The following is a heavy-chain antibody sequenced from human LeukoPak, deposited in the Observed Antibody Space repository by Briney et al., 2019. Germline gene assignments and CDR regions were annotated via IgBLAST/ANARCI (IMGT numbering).Heavy chain of an antibody. CDR1: GGSFSGYY. J-gene: IGHJ6*02. D-gene: IGHD3-16*02. CDR3: ARGYLSDYVWGSYRGYYYYGMDV. Sequence: PSETLSLTCAVYGGSFSGYYWSWLRQPPGKGLEWIGEINHSGSTNYNPSLKSRVTISVDTSKNQFSLKLSSVTAADTAVYYCARGYLSDYVWGSYRGYYYYGMDVWGQGTTVTVSS. CDR2: INHSGST. V-gene: IGHV4-34*01.